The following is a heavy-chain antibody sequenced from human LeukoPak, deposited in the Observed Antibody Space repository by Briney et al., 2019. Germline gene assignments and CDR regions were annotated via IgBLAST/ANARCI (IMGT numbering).Heavy chain of an antibody. D-gene: IGHD5-18*01. V-gene: IGHV4-59*08. J-gene: IGHJ4*02. CDR2: IYYSGST. CDR1: GCSISTYY. Sequence: TSETLSLTCTVSGCSISTYYWSWIRQPPGKGLEWIGYIYYSGSTNYNPSLKSRVTISVDTSKNQFSLKLSSVTAADTAVYYCARLWGYSYGYLDYWGQGTLVTVSS. CDR3: ARLWGYSYGYLDY.